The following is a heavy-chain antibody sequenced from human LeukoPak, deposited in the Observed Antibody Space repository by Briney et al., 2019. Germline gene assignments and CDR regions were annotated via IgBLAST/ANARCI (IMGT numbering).Heavy chain of an antibody. CDR2: IIPILGIA. V-gene: IGHV1-69*04. CDR1: GGTFSSYA. D-gene: IGHD3-10*01. Sequence: ASVKVSCKASGGTFSSYAISWVRQAPGQGLEWMGRIIPILGIANYAQKFQGRVTITADKSTSTAYMELSSLRSEDTAVYCCARDKGYGSDYWGPGVQVTVSS. J-gene: IGHJ4*02. CDR3: ARDKGYGSDY.